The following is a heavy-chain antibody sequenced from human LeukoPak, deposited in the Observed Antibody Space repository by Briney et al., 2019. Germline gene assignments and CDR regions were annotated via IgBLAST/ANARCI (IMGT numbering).Heavy chain of an antibody. CDR3: ARAGSSSSNAFDI. D-gene: IGHD6-13*01. CDR2: IYYSGST. Sequence: PSQTLSLTCTVSGGSMSSGDHYWSWIRQPPGKGLEWIGYIYYSGSTYYNPSLKSRVTISVDTSKNQFSLKLSSVTAADTAVYYCARAGSSSSNAFDIWGQGTMVTVSS. V-gene: IGHV4-30-4*01. J-gene: IGHJ3*02. CDR1: GGSMSSGDHY.